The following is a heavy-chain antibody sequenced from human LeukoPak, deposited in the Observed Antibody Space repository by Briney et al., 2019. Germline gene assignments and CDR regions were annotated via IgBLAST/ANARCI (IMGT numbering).Heavy chain of an antibody. V-gene: IGHV3-53*01. Sequence: GGSLRLSCAASGFTVSSNYMSWVRQAPGKGLEWVSVIYSGGSTYYADSVKGRFTGSRDNAKNSLYLQMNSLRAEDTAIYYCARDLRSFTAPDYFDYWGQGTLVTVSS. D-gene: IGHD3-16*01. CDR2: IYSGGST. CDR3: ARDLRSFTAPDYFDY. J-gene: IGHJ4*02. CDR1: GFTVSSNY.